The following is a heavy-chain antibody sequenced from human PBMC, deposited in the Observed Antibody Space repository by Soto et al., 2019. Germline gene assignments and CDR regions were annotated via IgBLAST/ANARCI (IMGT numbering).Heavy chain of an antibody. CDR2: ISSGGSA. CDR1: GGSINSYY. CDR3: ARDAYPNWFDF. D-gene: IGHD2-8*01. Sequence: PSETLSLTCNVSGGSINSYYWSWIRQPAGKGLEWIGRISSGGSAIYNPSLKSRVTISVDTSKNQFSLRLTSVTAADTAVYFCARDAYPNWFDFWGHGTLVTVSS. J-gene: IGHJ5*01. V-gene: IGHV4-4*07.